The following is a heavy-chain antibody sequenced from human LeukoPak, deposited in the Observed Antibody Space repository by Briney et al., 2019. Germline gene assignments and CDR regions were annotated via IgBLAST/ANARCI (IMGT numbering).Heavy chain of an antibody. CDR1: GFTFSNYW. Sequence: PGGSLRLSCAASGFTFSNYWMAWVRQAPGRGLEWVANIRQDAGDKNYVDSVKGRFTISRDNAKNSLSLQMNSLRAEDTALYYCARDRDGDLDYWGQGTLVTVSS. V-gene: IGHV3-7*03. J-gene: IGHJ4*02. CDR2: IRQDAGDK. D-gene: IGHD4-17*01. CDR3: ARDRDGDLDY.